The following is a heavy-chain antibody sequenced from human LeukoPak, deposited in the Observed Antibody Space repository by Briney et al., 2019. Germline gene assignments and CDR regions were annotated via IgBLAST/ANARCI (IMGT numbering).Heavy chain of an antibody. D-gene: IGHD3-10*01. CDR1: GYTFTGYY. Sequence: GASVKVSCKASGYTFTGYYIHWVRQAPGQGLEWMGWINPNSGGTNYAQKFQGRVTMTRDTSISTAYMELSRLRSDDTAVYYCARTLPAGLAPYYFDYWGQGTLVTVSS. CDR2: INPNSGGT. CDR3: ARTLPAGLAPYYFDY. J-gene: IGHJ4*02. V-gene: IGHV1-2*02.